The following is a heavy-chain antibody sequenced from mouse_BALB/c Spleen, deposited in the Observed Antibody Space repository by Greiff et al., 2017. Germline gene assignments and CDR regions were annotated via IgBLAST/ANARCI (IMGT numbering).Heavy chain of an antibody. CDR3: KGYYGHCGDY. CDR1: GFNIKDYY. V-gene: IGHV14-4*02. Sequence: VQLQQSGAELVRSGASVKLSCTASGFNIKDYYMHWVKQRPEQGLEWIGWIDPENGDTEYAPKFQGKATMTADTSSNTAYLQLSSLTSEDTAVYYCKGYYGHCGDYWGQGTTLTVSA. D-gene: IGHD1-1*01. CDR2: IDPENGDT. J-gene: IGHJ2*01.